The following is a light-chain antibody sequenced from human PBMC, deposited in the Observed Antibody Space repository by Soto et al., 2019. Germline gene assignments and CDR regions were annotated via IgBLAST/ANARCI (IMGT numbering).Light chain of an antibody. J-gene: IGLJ2*01. CDR1: SGHSSYA. Sequence: QPVLTQSPSASASLGASVKVTCTLSSGHSSYAIAWHQQQPEKGPRYLMKLNSDGSHTKGDGIPDRFSGSNSGAERYLTISSLQSEDEADYYCQTWGTGIHVVFGGGTKVTVL. V-gene: IGLV4-69*01. CDR2: LNSDGSH. CDR3: QTWGTGIHVV.